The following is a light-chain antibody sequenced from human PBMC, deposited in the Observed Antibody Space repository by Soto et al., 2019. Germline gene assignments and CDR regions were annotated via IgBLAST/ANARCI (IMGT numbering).Light chain of an antibody. Sequence: QSALTQPASVSGSPGQSITISRTGASSDVGGYNYVSWLQQHPGKAPKLMIYAASNRPSGVSNRFSGSKSGNTASLTISGLQAEDEADYYCSSYTSSRTLPYVFGTGTKVTVL. CDR1: SSDVGGYNY. J-gene: IGLJ1*01. V-gene: IGLV2-14*03. CDR3: SSYTSSRTLPYV. CDR2: AAS.